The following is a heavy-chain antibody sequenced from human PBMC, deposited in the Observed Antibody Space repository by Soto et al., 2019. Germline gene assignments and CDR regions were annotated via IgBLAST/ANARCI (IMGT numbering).Heavy chain of an antibody. CDR1: GGTFSSYA. Sequence: QVQLVQSGAEVKKPGSSVKVSCKASGGTFSSYAISWVRQAPGQGLEWMGGIIPIFGTANYAQKFQGRVTITADEATRTAYMELSSLRSDDTAVYYCARVGITMVRGVIIKGAFDIWGQGTMVTVSS. V-gene: IGHV1-69*01. D-gene: IGHD3-10*01. CDR3: ARVGITMVRGVIIKGAFDI. J-gene: IGHJ3*02. CDR2: IIPIFGTA.